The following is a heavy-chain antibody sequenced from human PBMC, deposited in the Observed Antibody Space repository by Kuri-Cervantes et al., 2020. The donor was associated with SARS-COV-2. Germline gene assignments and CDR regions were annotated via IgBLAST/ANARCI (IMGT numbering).Heavy chain of an antibody. CDR3: ARSPRCSTTSCYYGMDV. CDR1: GFTFSSYA. V-gene: IGHV3-23*01. J-gene: IGHJ6*02. D-gene: IGHD2-2*01. CDR2: ISGSGGST. Sequence: GESLKISCSASGFTFSSYAMSWVRQAPGKGLEWVSAISGSGGSTYYADSAKGRFTLSRDNAKNMLFLQMNSLRAEDTAVYYCARSPRCSTTSCYYGMDVWGPGTTVTVSS.